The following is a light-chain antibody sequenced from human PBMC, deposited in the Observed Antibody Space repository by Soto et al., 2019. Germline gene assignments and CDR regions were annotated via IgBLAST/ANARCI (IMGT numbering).Light chain of an antibody. CDR2: AAS. J-gene: IGKJ5*01. CDR3: QQDYTAPVT. Sequence: DIQVTQSPSSLSTSIGDRVTITCRASQSISTYLKWYQQKPGKAPKLLIYAASRLQTGVPSRFSGSGSGTDFTLTSSTLQPEYFATYYCQQDYTAPVTFGHGTRLEIK. CDR1: QSISTY. V-gene: IGKV1-39*01.